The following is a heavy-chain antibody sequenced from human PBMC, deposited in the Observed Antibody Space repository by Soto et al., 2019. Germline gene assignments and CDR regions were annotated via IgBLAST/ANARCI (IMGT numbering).Heavy chain of an antibody. CDR1: GGSISSSNW. V-gene: IGHV4-4*02. CDR3: ATIAVAGHFDY. CDR2: IYHSGST. D-gene: IGHD6-19*01. Sequence: QVLLQESGPGLVKPSGTLSLTCAVSGGSISSSNWWSWVRQPPGKGLEWIGEIYHSGSTNYNPSLMSRVTISVDKTTKQLSLKLTAVTAADTAVYYCATIAVAGHFDYWGQGTLVTVSS. J-gene: IGHJ4*02.